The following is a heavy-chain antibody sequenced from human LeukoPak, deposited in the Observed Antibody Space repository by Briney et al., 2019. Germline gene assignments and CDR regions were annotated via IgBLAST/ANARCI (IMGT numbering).Heavy chain of an antibody. CDR3: AKAPVTTCSGAYCYPFDY. CDR2: ISGSGGST. V-gene: IGHV3-23*01. Sequence: GGSLRLSCAASGFTFSSYAMSWVRQAPGKGLEWVSAISGSGGSTYYADSVKGRFTISRDSSKNTLYLQMNRLRAEDAAVYYCAKAPVTTCSGAYCYPFDYWGQGTLVTVSS. J-gene: IGHJ4*02. D-gene: IGHD2-21*01. CDR1: GFTFSSYA.